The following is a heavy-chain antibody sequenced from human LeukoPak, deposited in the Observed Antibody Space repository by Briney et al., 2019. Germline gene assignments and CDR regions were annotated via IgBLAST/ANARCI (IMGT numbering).Heavy chain of an antibody. Sequence: GGSLRLSCAASGFTFSSYSMNWVRQAPGKGLEWVSSISSSSSYIYYADSVKGQFTISRDNAKNSLYLQMNSLRAEDTAVYYCARDSVWFGELFSFDYWGQGTLVTVSS. CDR3: ARDSVWFGELFSFDY. CDR1: GFTFSSYS. V-gene: IGHV3-21*01. D-gene: IGHD3-10*01. CDR2: ISSSSSYI. J-gene: IGHJ4*02.